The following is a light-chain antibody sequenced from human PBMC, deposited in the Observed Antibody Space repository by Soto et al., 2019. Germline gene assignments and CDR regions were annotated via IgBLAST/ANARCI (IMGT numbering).Light chain of an antibody. CDR1: QSISSC. CDR3: QQSYSTPIT. Sequence: EIQMTQSPSSLSASVGDRVTITCRARQSISSCLNWYQQKPGKAPKLLIYAAYSLQSGVQSRFSGSGSGTDFTLTISSLQPEDFATYYCQQSYSTPITFGQGTRLEIK. CDR2: AAY. V-gene: IGKV1-39*01. J-gene: IGKJ5*01.